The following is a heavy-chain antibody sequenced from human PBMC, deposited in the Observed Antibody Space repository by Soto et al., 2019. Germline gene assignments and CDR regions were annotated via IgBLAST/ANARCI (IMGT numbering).Heavy chain of an antibody. CDR1: ELNFIGHA. D-gene: IGHD4-17*01. CDR2: ISGSGVST. J-gene: IGHJ4*02. CDR3: AKDLGYGDYEFEY. V-gene: IGHV3-23*01. Sequence: PCGSQRVPYTASELNFIGHAVRRVRQDPVKGLEWVSAISGSGVSTYSAASVKDHFTISSVNSKHTLYLQKNNLRAEDTHEHYLAKDLGYGDYEFEYWAQATLATVSS.